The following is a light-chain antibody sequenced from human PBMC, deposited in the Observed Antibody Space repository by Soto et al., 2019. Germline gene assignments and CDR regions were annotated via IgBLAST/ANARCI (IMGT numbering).Light chain of an antibody. CDR2: LGS. Sequence: TPSPLSLPVTDTAPASVSCRSRPSLLHTGYNYLDWYPQKPAQSPQLLSYLGSFRASGVPARISGSGSGTYFTLKISRVEAEAVAVYYCMQPLQTPITFGQGTRLE. J-gene: IGKJ5*01. V-gene: IGKV2-28*01. CDR3: MQPLQTPIT. CDR1: PSLLHTGYNY.